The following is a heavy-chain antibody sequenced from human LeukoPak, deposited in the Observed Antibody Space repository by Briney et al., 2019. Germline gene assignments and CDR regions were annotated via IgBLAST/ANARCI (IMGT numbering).Heavy chain of an antibody. D-gene: IGHD5-12*01. CDR1: GFTYSSYG. CDR2: IRYDGSNK. J-gene: IGHJ4*02. CDR3: AGRPTRGYGGTDY. V-gene: IGHV3-30*02. Sequence: GGSLRLSCAASGFTYSSYGMHWVRQAPGKGLEWVAFIRYDGSNKYYADSVKGRFTISRDNSKNTLYLQMNSLRAEDTAVYYCAGRPTRGYGGTDYSGQGTLVTVSS.